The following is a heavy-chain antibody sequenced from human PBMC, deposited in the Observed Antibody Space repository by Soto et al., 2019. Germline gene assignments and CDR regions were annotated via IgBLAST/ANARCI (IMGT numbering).Heavy chain of an antibody. CDR3: ARRGPIVVVPAAFDY. CDR2: IYYSGST. CDR1: GGSISSGDYY. V-gene: IGHV4-30-4*01. J-gene: IGHJ4*02. Sequence: SETLSLTCTVSGGSISSGDYYWSWIRQPPGKGLEWIGYIYYSGSTYYNPSLKSRVTISVDTSKNQFSLKLSSVTAADTAVYYCARRGPIVVVPAAFDYWGQGTLVTVSS. D-gene: IGHD2-2*01.